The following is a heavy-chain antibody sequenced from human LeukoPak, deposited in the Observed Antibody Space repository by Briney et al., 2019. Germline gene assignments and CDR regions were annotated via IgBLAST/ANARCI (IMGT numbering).Heavy chain of an antibody. D-gene: IGHD3-9*01. CDR1: GGSVRSGNYF. J-gene: IGHJ6*02. V-gene: IGHV4-61*01. Sequence: SETLSLTCTVSGGSVRSGNYFWSWIRQSPGKGREWNGYIYFRGTKKYSPALESRVTISEDPSKNQFSLRLNSLTAADTAVYYCARVDWWFDIMTGWPAITNNGMDVWGQGTTVIVSS. CDR2: IYFRGTK. CDR3: ARVDWWFDIMTGWPAITNNGMDV.